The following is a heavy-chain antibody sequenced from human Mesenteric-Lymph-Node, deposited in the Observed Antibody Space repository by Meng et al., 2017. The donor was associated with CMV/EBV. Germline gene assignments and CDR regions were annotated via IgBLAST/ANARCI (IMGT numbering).Heavy chain of an antibody. D-gene: IGHD6-6*01. V-gene: IGHV3-15*01. CDR2: IKRKTDGGTT. CDR1: GFTLSDAW. Sequence: FGFTLSDAWMTWVRRAPGKGLEWVGRIKRKTDGGTTDYAAPVKGRFTISRDDSKNTLYLQMNSLKTEDTAVYYCATIGGSTWVFDYWGQGTLVTVSS. CDR3: ATIGGSTWVFDY. J-gene: IGHJ4*02.